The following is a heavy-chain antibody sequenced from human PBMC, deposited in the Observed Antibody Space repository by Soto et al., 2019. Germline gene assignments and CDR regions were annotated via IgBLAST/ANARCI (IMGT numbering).Heavy chain of an antibody. V-gene: IGHV1-18*01. J-gene: IGHJ6*02. CDR2: ISVYNGNT. CDR3: VRDDPGEPLDYFYYYGMDV. Sequence: GASVKVSCKASGYTFTGFGISWVRQAPGQGLEWMGWISVYNGNTNYAQKFQDRVTMTTDTSTNTAYMELRSLRSDDTAVYYRVRDDPGEPLDYFYYYGMDVWGQGTTVTVSS. D-gene: IGHD3-16*01. CDR1: GYTFTGFG.